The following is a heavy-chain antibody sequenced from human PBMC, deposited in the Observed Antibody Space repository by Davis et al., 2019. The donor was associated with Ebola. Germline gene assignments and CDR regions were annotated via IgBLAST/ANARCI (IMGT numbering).Heavy chain of an antibody. CDR1: GGSFSGHY. Sequence: PSETLSLTCAVNGGSFSGHYWSWIRQSPGKGLEWIGYIYYSGNTSYNPSLKSRVIISVDTSKNQFSLKLSSVTAADTAVYYCARLDGGNSGAFDSWGQGTLVTVSS. J-gene: IGHJ4*02. D-gene: IGHD4-23*01. CDR2: IYYSGNT. CDR3: ARLDGGNSGAFDS. V-gene: IGHV4-59*11.